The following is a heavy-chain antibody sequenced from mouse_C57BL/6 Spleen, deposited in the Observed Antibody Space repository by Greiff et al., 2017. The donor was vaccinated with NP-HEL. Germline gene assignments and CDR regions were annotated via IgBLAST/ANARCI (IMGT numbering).Heavy chain of an antibody. Sequence: QVQLQQSGPELVKPGASVKISCKASGYSFTSYYIHWVKQRPGQGLEWIGWIYPGSGNTKYNEKFKGKATLTADTSSSTAYMQLSSLTSEDSAVYYCARVTIDGDYAMDYWGQGTSVTVSS. CDR3: ARVTIDGDYAMDY. CDR2: IYPGSGNT. CDR1: GYSFTSYY. J-gene: IGHJ4*01. D-gene: IGHD2-12*01. V-gene: IGHV1-66*01.